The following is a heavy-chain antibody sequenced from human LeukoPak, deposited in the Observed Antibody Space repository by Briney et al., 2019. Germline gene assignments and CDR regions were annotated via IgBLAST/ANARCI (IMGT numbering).Heavy chain of an antibody. D-gene: IGHD4-17*01. CDR1: GFTFSSYA. J-gene: IGHJ4*02. V-gene: IGHV3-23*01. Sequence: PGGSLRLSCAASGFTFSSYAMSWVRQAPGKGLEWVSGISASGGSTYYADSVKGRFTISRDNSKNTLYLQMNSLRAEDTAVYYCVKDYGDYPDYFDYWGQGTLVTVSS. CDR3: VKDYGDYPDYFDY. CDR2: ISASGGST.